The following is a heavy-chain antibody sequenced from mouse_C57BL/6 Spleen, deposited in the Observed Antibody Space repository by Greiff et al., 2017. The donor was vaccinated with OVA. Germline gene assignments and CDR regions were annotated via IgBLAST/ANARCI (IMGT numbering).Heavy chain of an antibody. CDR2: IDPSDSYT. D-gene: IGHD2-5*01. J-gene: IGHJ2*01. V-gene: IGHV1-50*01. CDR1: GYTFTSYW. Sequence: QVQLQQPGAELVKPGASVKLSCKASGYTFTSYWMQWVKQRPGQGLEWIGEIDPSDSYTNYNQKFKGKATLTVDTSSSTAYMQLSSLTSEDSAVYYCARGGYSNSYYFDYWGQGTTLTVSS. CDR3: ARGGYSNSYYFDY.